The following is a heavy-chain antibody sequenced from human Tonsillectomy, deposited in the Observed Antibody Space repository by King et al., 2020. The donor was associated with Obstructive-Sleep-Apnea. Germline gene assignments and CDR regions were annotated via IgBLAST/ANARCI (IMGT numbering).Heavy chain of an antibody. D-gene: IGHD3-10*01. CDR3: ARGPQWFGELFGSPFDY. V-gene: IGHV4-30-4*01. CDR1: GVSISSGDYY. Sequence: VQLQESCPGLVKPSQTLSLTCTVSGVSISSGDYYWSWIRQPPGKGLEGIGYIYYSGGSYYNPSLKSHVTISVDTSKNQVSLKLSSVTAADTAVYYCARGPQWFGELFGSPFDYWGQGTLVTVSS. J-gene: IGHJ4*02. CDR2: IYYSGGS.